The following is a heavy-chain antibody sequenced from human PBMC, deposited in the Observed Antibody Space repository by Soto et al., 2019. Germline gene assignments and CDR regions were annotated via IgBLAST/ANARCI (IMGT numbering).Heavy chain of an antibody. J-gene: IGHJ5*02. Sequence: SETLSLTCTVSGGSISSGDYYWSWIRQHPGKGLEWIGYIYSSGSTYYNPSLKSRVTISVDTSKNQFSLKLSSVTAADTAVYYCARDLGVVWFDPWGQGTLVTV. D-gene: IGHD2-15*01. CDR1: GGSISSGDYY. V-gene: IGHV4-31*03. CDR3: ARDLGVVWFDP. CDR2: IYSSGST.